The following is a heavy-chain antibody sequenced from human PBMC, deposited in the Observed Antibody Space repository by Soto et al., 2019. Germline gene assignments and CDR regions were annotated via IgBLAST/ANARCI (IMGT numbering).Heavy chain of an antibody. D-gene: IGHD6-19*01. CDR3: AKEKYSSCFFDL. J-gene: IGHJ2*01. CDR1: GFTFSTYA. CDR2: ISGSGGRT. Sequence: EVQLSESGGGLVQPGGSLRLSCAASGFTFSTYAMSWVRQAPGKGLEWVSAISGSGGRTYYADSVKGRFTISRDNSKNTLYLQMTSLRAEDTAVYYCAKEKYSSCFFDLWGRGTLVTGSS. V-gene: IGHV3-23*01.